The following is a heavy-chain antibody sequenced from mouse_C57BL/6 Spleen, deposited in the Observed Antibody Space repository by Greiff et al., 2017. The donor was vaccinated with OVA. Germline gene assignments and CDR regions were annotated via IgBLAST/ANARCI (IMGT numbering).Heavy chain of an antibody. CDR1: GYTFTSYW. Sequence: QVQLKQPGAELVKPGASVKLSCKASGYTFTSYWMHWVKQRPGQGLEWIGMIHPNSGSTNYNEKFKSKATLTVDKSSSTAYMQLSSLTSEDSAVYYCARHYGSSSYAMDYWGQGTSVTVSS. J-gene: IGHJ4*01. V-gene: IGHV1-64*01. CDR2: IHPNSGST. D-gene: IGHD1-1*01. CDR3: ARHYGSSSYAMDY.